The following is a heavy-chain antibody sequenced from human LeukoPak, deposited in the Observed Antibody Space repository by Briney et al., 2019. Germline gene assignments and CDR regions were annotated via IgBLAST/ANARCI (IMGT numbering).Heavy chain of an antibody. D-gene: IGHD6-13*01. V-gene: IGHV4-61*05. J-gene: IGHJ5*02. CDR2: IYYSGST. Sequence: SETLSLTCTVSGGSISSSSYYWSWIRQPPGKGLEWIGYIYYSGSTNYNPSLKSRVTISVDTSKNQFSLKLSSVTAADTAVYYCARGPDRSIAAAGTWGQGTLVTVSS. CDR1: GGSISSSSYY. CDR3: ARGPDRSIAAAGT.